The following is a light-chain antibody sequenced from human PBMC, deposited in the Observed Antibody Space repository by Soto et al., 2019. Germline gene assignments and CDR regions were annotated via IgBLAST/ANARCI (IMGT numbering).Light chain of an antibody. CDR1: QRVLYSSSNKNY. CDR2: RAS. Sequence: DIVMTQSPDSLAVSLGERATINCKSSQRVLYSSSNKNYLAWYQQKPGQPPKLLIYRASTRESGVPDRFSGSGSGTDFTITISSLQAEDVAVYYCQPYCSSPWTFCQGTKVEIK. J-gene: IGKJ1*01. CDR3: QPYCSSPWT. V-gene: IGKV4-1*01.